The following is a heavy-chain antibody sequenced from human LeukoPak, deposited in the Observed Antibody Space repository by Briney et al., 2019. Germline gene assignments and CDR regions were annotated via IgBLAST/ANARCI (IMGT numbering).Heavy chain of an antibody. Sequence: ASVKVSCKASGFSFISFGFNWVRQAPGQGLEWMGWISGYNGDTKYAQKFQGRVTMTTDKSTSTAYMELRSLRSDDTAVYYCARGTWETAARPYSFDTWGQGTLVTVTS. J-gene: IGHJ4*02. CDR1: GFSFISFG. V-gene: IGHV1-18*01. CDR2: ISGYNGDT. CDR3: ARGTWETAARPYSFDT. D-gene: IGHD1-26*01.